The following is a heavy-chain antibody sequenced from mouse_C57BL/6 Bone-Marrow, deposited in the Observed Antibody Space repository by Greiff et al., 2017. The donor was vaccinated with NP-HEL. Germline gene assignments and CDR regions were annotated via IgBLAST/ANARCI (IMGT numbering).Heavy chain of an antibody. CDR1: GFSLTSYG. V-gene: IGHV2-2*01. J-gene: IGHJ4*01. D-gene: IGHD2-1*01. Sequence: QVQLKESGPGLVQPSQSLSITCTVSGFSLTSYGVHWVRQSPGKGLEWLGVIWSGGSTDYNAAFISRLSISKDNSKSQVFFKMNSLQADDTAIYYCARNFIYYGNRYYAMDYWGQGTSVTVSS. CDR3: ARNFIYYGNRYYAMDY. CDR2: IWSGGST.